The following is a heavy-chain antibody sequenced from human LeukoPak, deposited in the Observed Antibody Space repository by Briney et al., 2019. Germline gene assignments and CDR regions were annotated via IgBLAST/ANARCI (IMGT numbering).Heavy chain of an antibody. CDR3: ALISEGAFDI. D-gene: IGHD1-14*01. V-gene: IGHV3-7*01. CDR1: GFTFSSYW. CDR2: IKQDGSER. Sequence: PGGSLRLSCAASGFTFSSYWMTWVRQAPGKGLEWVANIKQDGSERYYVDSVKGRFTISRDNAKNSVHLQMNSLRAEDTAIYYCALISEGAFDIWGQGTMVTVSS. J-gene: IGHJ3*02.